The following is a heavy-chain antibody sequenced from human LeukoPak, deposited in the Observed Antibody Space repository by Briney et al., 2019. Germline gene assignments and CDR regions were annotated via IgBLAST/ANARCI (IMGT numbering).Heavy chain of an antibody. Sequence: GRSLRLSCAASGFTFSSYGMHWVRQAPGKGLEWVAVISYDGSNKYYADSVKGRFTISRDNSKNTLYPQMNSLRAEDTAVYYCAKAGEPWGQGTLVTVSS. CDR3: AKAGEP. CDR1: GFTFSSYG. D-gene: IGHD3-10*01. J-gene: IGHJ5*02. V-gene: IGHV3-30*18. CDR2: ISYDGSNK.